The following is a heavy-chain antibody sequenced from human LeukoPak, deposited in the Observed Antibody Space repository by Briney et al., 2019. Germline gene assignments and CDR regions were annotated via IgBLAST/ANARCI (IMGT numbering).Heavy chain of an antibody. Sequence: PGGSLRLSCAASGFTFSSHWMHWVRQAPGKGLVWVSRINTDGSSTSYADPVKGRFTISRDNAKNTLYLQMNSLRAEDTAVYYCARVWSYYYYYMDVWGSGTTVTVSS. J-gene: IGHJ6*03. V-gene: IGHV3-74*01. CDR1: GFTFSSHW. CDR2: INTDGSST. CDR3: ARVWSYYYYYMDV. D-gene: IGHD3-10*01.